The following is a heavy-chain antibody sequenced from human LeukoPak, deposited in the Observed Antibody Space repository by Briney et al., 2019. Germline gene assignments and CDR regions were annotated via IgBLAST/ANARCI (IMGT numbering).Heavy chain of an antibody. V-gene: IGHV3-30*18. CDR1: GFTFSSYG. CDR3: AKASLVATIWSYFDY. CDR2: ISYDGSDK. Sequence: GGSLRLSCAASGFTFSSYGMHWVRQAPGKGLEWVAIISYDGSDKYYADSVKGRFTISRDNSKNTLYLQMNSLRAEDTALYYCAKASLVATIWSYFDYWGQGTLVTVSS. D-gene: IGHD5-12*01. J-gene: IGHJ4*02.